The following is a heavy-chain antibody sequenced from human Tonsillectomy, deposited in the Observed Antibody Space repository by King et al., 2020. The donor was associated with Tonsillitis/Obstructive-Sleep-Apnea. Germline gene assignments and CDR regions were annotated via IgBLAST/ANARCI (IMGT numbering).Heavy chain of an antibody. CDR1: GGSISSYY. V-gene: IGHV4-59*08. CDR2: IYYSGST. J-gene: IGHJ4*02. CDR3: ARRPGHSSGYYFAS. Sequence: QLQESGPGLVKPSETLSLTCTVSGGSISSYYWSWIRQPPGKGLAWLGYIYYSGSTNYNPSLKSRVTISVDTSKNQFSLKLSSVTAADTAVYYCARRPGHSSGYYFASRGQATLATISS. D-gene: IGHD3-22*01.